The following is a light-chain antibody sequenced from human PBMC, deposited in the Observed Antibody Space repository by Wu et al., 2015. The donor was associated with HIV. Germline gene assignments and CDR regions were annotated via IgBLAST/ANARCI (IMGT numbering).Light chain of an antibody. Sequence: LLTQSPATLSLSPGERATLSCRASQSVSSSYLAWYQQKPGQAPRLLIYGASSRATGIPDRFSGSGSGTDFTLTISRLEPEDFAVYYCQQYGSSPDTFGQGTKLEIK. J-gene: IGKJ2*01. CDR1: QSVSSSY. V-gene: IGKV3-20*01. CDR2: GAS. CDR3: QQYGSSPDT.